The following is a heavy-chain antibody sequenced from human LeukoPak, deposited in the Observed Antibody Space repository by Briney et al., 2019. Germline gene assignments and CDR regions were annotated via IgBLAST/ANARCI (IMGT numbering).Heavy chain of an antibody. V-gene: IGHV1-2*02. Sequence: ASVKVSCKASGYTFTRYYMHWVRQAPGQGREWMGWINPNSGGTNYAQKFQGRVTMTRDTFISTAYMELSRLRSDDTAVYYCESVSQPPPWSDNWNYPPHKFDPWGQGTLVTVSS. CDR3: ESVSQPPPWSDNWNYPPHKFDP. CDR1: GYTFTRYY. D-gene: IGHD1-7*01. CDR2: INPNSGGT. J-gene: IGHJ5*02.